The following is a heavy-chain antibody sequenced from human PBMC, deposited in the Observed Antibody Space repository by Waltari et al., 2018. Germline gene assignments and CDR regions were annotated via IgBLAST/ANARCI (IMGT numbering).Heavy chain of an antibody. V-gene: IGHV1-2*02. D-gene: IGHD3-10*01. Sequence: QVQLVQSGAEVKKPGASVKVSCKASGYTFTGFFMHWVRQAPGQGLEWVGWISPNTGATNYAQKFKGRFTLTRDTSISTAYMELSRLRSDDTAMYYCARGSGEGDYWGQGTLVTVSS. J-gene: IGHJ4*02. CDR2: ISPNTGAT. CDR3: ARGSGEGDY. CDR1: GYTFTGFF.